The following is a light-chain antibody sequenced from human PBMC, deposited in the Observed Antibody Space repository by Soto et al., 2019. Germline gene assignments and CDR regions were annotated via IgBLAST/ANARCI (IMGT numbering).Light chain of an antibody. J-gene: IGLJ1*01. Sequence: QSALTQPASVSGSPGQSITISCTGTSSDIGSYTLVSWYQQHPGKAPKVMIYEVDKWPSGVSTRFSGSRSGNTASLTISGLQAEDEADYFCCSYAGGSTYVFGPGTKVTVL. V-gene: IGLV2-23*02. CDR3: CSYAGGSTYV. CDR1: SSDIGSYTL. CDR2: EVD.